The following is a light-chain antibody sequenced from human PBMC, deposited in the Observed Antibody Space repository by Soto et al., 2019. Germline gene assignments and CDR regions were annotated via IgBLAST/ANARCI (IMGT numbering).Light chain of an antibody. CDR2: KAS. J-gene: IGKJ1*01. Sequence: DIQMTQSPSTLSASVGDRVTITCRASQSISSWLAWYQQKPGKAPKLLIYKASGLETGVPSRFSGSGSGTEFTLTISSLQPDDFATYYCQQYNDSPTFGQGTKVEIK. CDR3: QQYNDSPT. V-gene: IGKV1-5*03. CDR1: QSISSW.